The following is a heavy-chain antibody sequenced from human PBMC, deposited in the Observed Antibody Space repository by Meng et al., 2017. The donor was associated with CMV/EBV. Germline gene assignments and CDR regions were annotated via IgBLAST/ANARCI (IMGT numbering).Heavy chain of an antibody. V-gene: IGHV4-39*07. CDR2: IYYSGST. Sequence: GPLRLSCTVSGGSISSSSYYWGWIRQPPGKGLEWIGSIYYSGSTYYNPSLKSRVTISVDTSKNQFSLKLSSVTAADTAVYYCARDPGRVYYYYGMDVWGQGTTVTVSS. D-gene: IGHD3-10*01. J-gene: IGHJ6*02. CDR1: GGSISSSSYY. CDR3: ARDPGRVYYYYGMDV.